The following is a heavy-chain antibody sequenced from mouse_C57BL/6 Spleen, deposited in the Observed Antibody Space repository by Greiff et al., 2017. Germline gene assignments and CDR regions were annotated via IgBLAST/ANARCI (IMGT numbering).Heavy chain of an antibody. D-gene: IGHD4-1*01. Sequence: DVKLVESGGDLVKPGGSLKLSCAASGFTFSSYGMSWVRQTPDKRLEWVATISSGGSYTYYPDSVKGRFTISRDNAKNTLYLQMSSLKSEDTAMYYCARLELGGGFAYWGQGTLVTVSA. V-gene: IGHV5-6*02. CDR3: ARLELGGGFAY. CDR1: GFTFSSYG. CDR2: ISSGGSYT. J-gene: IGHJ3*01.